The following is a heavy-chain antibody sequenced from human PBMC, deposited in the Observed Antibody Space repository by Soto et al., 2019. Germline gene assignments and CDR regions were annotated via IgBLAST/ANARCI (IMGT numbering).Heavy chain of an antibody. D-gene: IGHD5-18*01. CDR2: IYPGDSDT. Sequence: PGESLKISCKGSGYSFTSYWIGWVRQMPGKGLEWMGIIYPGDSDTRYSPSFQGQVTISADKSISTAYLQWSSLKASDTAMYYCARLSGYTQSPYYYGMDVWGQGTTVTVSS. V-gene: IGHV5-51*01. J-gene: IGHJ6*02. CDR1: GYSFTSYW. CDR3: ARLSGYTQSPYYYGMDV.